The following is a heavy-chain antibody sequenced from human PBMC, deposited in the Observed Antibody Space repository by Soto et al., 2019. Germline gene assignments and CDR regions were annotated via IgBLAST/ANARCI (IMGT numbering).Heavy chain of an antibody. CDR3: AHSSYGFPLYCSGGSCYGIDY. J-gene: IGHJ4*02. CDR1: GFSLSTSGVG. D-gene: IGHD2-15*01. Sequence: SGPTLVNPTQTLTLTCTFSGFSLSTSGVGVGWIRQPPGKALEWLALIYRDDDKRYSPSLKSRLTITKDTSKNQVVLTMTNMDPVDTATYYCAHSSYGFPLYCSGGSCYGIDYWGQGTLVTVSS. V-gene: IGHV2-5*02. CDR2: IYRDDDK.